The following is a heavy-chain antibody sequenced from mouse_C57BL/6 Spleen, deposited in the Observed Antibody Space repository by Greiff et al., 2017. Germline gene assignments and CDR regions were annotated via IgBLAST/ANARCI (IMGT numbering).Heavy chain of an antibody. Sequence: VQLQQPGAELVMPGASVKLSCKASGNTFTSYWMHWVKQRPGQGLEWIGEIDPSDSYTNYNQKFKGKSTLTVDKSSSTAYMQLSSLTSEDSAVYYCARRYYAMDYWGQGTSVTVSS. CDR2: IDPSDSYT. V-gene: IGHV1-69*01. CDR3: ARRYYAMDY. J-gene: IGHJ4*01. CDR1: GNTFTSYW.